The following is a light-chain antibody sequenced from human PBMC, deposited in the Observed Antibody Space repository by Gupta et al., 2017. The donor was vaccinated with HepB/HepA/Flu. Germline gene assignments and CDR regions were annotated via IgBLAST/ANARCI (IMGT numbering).Light chain of an antibody. CDR1: QSISSY. V-gene: IGKV1-39*01. J-gene: IGKJ3*01. Sequence: IQMTQSPSSLSAPLGDRVTITCRASQSISSYLNWYQQKPGKAPKLLIYAASSLQSGVPSRFSGSGSGTDFTLTISSLEPEDFAAYYCQQSYSTPFTFGRGTKVDIK. CDR3: QQSYSTPFT. CDR2: AAS.